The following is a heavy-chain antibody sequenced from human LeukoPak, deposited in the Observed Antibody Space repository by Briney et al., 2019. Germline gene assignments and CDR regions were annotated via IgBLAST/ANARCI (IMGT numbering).Heavy chain of an antibody. J-gene: IGHJ4*02. CDR3: ARGDGYNFFDY. V-gene: IGHV3-23*01. Sequence: PGGSLRLSCAASGFIFNNYVMNWVRQAPGKGLEWVSSISGSGVHTYHADSVKGRFTISRDNSENTLYLQMKSLRAEDTAVYYCARGDGYNFFDYWGQGTLVTVSS. D-gene: IGHD5-24*01. CDR1: GFIFNNYV. CDR2: ISGSGVHT.